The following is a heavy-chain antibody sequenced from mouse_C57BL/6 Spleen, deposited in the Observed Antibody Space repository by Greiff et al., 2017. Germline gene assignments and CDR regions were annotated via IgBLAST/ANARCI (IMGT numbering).Heavy chain of an antibody. V-gene: IGHV7-1*01. Sequence: EVKLMESGGGLVQSGRSLRLSCATSGFTFSDFYMEWVRQAPGKGLEWIAASRNKANDYTTEYSASVKGRFIVSRDTSQSILYLQMNALRAEDTAIYYCARDAPYDGYLVWYFDVWGTGTTVTVSS. J-gene: IGHJ1*03. CDR1: GFTFSDFY. CDR2: SRNKANDYTT. D-gene: IGHD2-3*01. CDR3: ARDAPYDGYLVWYFDV.